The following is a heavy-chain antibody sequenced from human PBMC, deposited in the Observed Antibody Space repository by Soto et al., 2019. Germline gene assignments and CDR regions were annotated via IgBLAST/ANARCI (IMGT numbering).Heavy chain of an antibody. Sequence: SVKVSCKASGGTFSSYAISWLRQSPGQGLEWMGGIIPIFGTANYAQKFQGRVTITADESTSTAYMELSSLRSEDTAVYYCARDGGRTYYYDSSGYPDAFDIWGQGTMVTVS. V-gene: IGHV1-69*13. CDR3: ARDGGRTYYYDSSGYPDAFDI. J-gene: IGHJ3*02. CDR1: GGTFSSYA. CDR2: IIPIFGTA. D-gene: IGHD3-22*01.